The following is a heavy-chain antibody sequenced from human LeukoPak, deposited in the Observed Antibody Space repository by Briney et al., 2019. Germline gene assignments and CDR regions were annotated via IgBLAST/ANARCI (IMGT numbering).Heavy chain of an antibody. CDR3: ASRSLWYGEDY. V-gene: IGHV3-23*01. Sequence: GGSLRLSCAASGFPFSIYAMSWVRQAPGKGLEWVSAISGSGGSTYYADSVKGRFTISRDNSKNTLYLQMNSLRAEDTAVYYCASRSLWYGEDYWGQGTLVTVSS. J-gene: IGHJ4*02. CDR1: GFPFSIYA. CDR2: ISGSGGST. D-gene: IGHD3-10*01.